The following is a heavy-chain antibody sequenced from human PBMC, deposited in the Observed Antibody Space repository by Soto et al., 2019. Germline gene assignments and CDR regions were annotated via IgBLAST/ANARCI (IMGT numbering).Heavy chain of an antibody. CDR1: GSTFSSYA. D-gene: IGHD2-15*01. J-gene: IGHJ6*01. V-gene: IGHV3-23*01. CDR3: AKDCFGSCYSRMDV. Sequence: GGSLRLSCAASGSTFSSYAMSWVRQAPGKGLEWVSAISGSGGSTYYADSVKGRFTISRDNSKNTLYLQMNSLRAEDTAVYYCAKDCFGSCYSRMDVWGQGTTVTVSS. CDR2: ISGSGGST.